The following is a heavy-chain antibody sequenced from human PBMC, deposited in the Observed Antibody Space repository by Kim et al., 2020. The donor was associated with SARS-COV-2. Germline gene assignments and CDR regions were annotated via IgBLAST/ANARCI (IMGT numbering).Heavy chain of an antibody. V-gene: IGHV4-34*01. Sequence: SETLSLTCAVYGGSFSGYYWSWIRQPPGKGLEWIGEINHSGSTNYNPSLKSRVTISVDTSKNQFSLKLSSVTAADTAVYYCAGGRRGGWQQLVSRNYYYYGMDGWGQGTTVTVSS. CDR1: GGSFSGYY. CDR2: INHSGST. CDR3: AGGRRGGWQQLVSRNYYYYGMDG. J-gene: IGHJ6*02. D-gene: IGHD6-13*01.